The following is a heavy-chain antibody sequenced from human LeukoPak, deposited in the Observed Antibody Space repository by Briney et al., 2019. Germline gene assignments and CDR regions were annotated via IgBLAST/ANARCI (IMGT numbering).Heavy chain of an antibody. V-gene: IGHV3-23*01. CDR2: ISGSGGST. CDR3: ARDPTSGTIDY. Sequence: GGSLRLSCAASGFTFSSYAMSWVRQAPGKGLEWVSAISGSGGSTYYADSVKGRFTISRDNAKNSLYLQMNSLRAEDTAVYYCARDPTSGTIDYWGQGTLVTVSS. J-gene: IGHJ4*02. CDR1: GFTFSSYA. D-gene: IGHD2-2*01.